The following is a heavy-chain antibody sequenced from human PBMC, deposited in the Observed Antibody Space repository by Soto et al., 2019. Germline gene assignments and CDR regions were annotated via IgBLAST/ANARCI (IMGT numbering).Heavy chain of an antibody. V-gene: IGHV3-23*01. D-gene: IGHD3-10*01. CDR3: AKKLWFGEFLDY. Sequence: EVQLLESGGGLVQPGGSLRLSCAASGFTFSSYAMSWVHQAPGKGLEWVSAISGSGGSTYYADSVKGRFTISRDNSKNTLYLQMNSLRAEDTAVYYCAKKLWFGEFLDYWGQGTLVTVSS. CDR1: GFTFSSYA. CDR2: ISGSGGST. J-gene: IGHJ4*02.